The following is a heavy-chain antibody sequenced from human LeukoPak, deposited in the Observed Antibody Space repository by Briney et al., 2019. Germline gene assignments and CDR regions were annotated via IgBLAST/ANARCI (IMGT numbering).Heavy chain of an antibody. Sequence: SETLSLTCTVSGYSISSGYYWGWIRQPPGKGLEWIGSIYHSGSTYYNPSLKSRVTISVDTSKNQSSLKLSSVTAADTAVYYCAWELELGGYYFDYWGQGTLVTVSS. V-gene: IGHV4-38-2*02. CDR2: IYHSGST. D-gene: IGHD1-7*01. J-gene: IGHJ4*02. CDR1: GYSISSGYY. CDR3: AWELELGGYYFDY.